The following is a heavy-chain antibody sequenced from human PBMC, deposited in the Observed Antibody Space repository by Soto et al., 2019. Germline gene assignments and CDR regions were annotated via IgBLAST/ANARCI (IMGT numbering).Heavy chain of an antibody. J-gene: IGHJ4*02. Sequence: QVHLVQSGAEVKKPGASVKVSCKGSGYAFTTYGITWVRQAPGQGLEWMGWISAHNGNTNYAQKLQGRVTVTRDPSASTVYMELRSLRSDDTSVYYCARGRYGDYWGQGALVTVSS. D-gene: IGHD1-1*01. CDR3: ARGRYGDY. CDR1: GYAFTTYG. CDR2: ISAHNGNT. V-gene: IGHV1-18*01.